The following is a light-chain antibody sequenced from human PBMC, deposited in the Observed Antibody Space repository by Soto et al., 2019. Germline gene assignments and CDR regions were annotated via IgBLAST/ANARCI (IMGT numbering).Light chain of an antibody. CDR2: DAS. J-gene: IGKJ2*01. V-gene: IGKV3-11*01. CDR1: QSVSSY. CDR3: QQRSNWQYT. Sequence: ENVLIPAPAPPFFSPGEKDTPSRRGSQSVSSYLAWYQQKPGQAPRLLIYDASNRATGIPARFSGSGSGTDFTLTISSLEPEDFAVYYCQQRSNWQYTFGQGTKVDIK.